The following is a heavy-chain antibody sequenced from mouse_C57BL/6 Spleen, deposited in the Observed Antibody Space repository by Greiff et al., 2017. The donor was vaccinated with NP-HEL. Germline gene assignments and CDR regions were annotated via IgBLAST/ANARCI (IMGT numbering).Heavy chain of an antibody. D-gene: IGHD2-3*01. CDR1: GFTFSDYY. CDR3: ARAGDGYYPYYAMDY. CDR2: INYDGSST. Sequence: EVQVVESEGGLVQPGSSMKLSCTASGFTFSDYYMAWVRQVPEKGLEWVANINYDGSSTYYLDSLKSRFIISRDNAKNILYLQMSSLKSEDTATYYCARAGDGYYPYYAMDYWGQGTSVTVSS. V-gene: IGHV5-16*01. J-gene: IGHJ4*01.